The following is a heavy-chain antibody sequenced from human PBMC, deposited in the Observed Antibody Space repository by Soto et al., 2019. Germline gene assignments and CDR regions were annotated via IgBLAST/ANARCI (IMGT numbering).Heavy chain of an antibody. Sequence: EVQVLESGGGLVQPGGSLRLSCAASGFTFSSYAMSWVRQAPGQGLEWVSAISGSGSNPYYADSVKGRFTISRHNSKNTLYLQMNSLRAEHTALYYCATTVSLTIRDGFDHRGQGTLVTLSS. D-gene: IGHD4-17*01. V-gene: IGHV3-23*01. J-gene: IGHJ4*02. CDR2: ISGSGSNP. CDR3: ATTVSLTIRDGFDH. CDR1: GFTFSSYA.